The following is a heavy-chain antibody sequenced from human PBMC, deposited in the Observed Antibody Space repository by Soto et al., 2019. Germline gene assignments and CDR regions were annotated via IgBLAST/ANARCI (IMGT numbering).Heavy chain of an antibody. CDR1: GFTFSSYT. D-gene: IGHD2-15*01. V-gene: IGHV3-21*01. CDR2: ISSSSDYM. CDR3: ARSLGYCSGGNCYYFDC. Sequence: EVQLVESGGGLVKPGGSLRLSCAASGFTFSSYTMNWVRQAPGKGLEWVSSISSSSDYMYYADSVKGRFTISRDNAKNSLYLQMNSLRAEDTAVYYCARSLGYCSGGNCYYFDCWGQGTLVTVSS. J-gene: IGHJ4*02.